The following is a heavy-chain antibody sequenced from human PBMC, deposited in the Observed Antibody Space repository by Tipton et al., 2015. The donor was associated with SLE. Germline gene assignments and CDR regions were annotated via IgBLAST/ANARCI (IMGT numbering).Heavy chain of an antibody. Sequence: LRLSCVVSGYSISSGYFWTWMRQPPGRGLEWIGSISHSETTYSNPSLKSRVTMSLDTSNNQFSLQLTSVTAADTAVYYCARRNQITMVRGVMYYFDYWGQGTLVTVSS. J-gene: IGHJ4*02. CDR2: ISHSETT. CDR3: ARRNQITMVRGVMYYFDY. CDR1: GYSISSGYF. D-gene: IGHD3-10*01. V-gene: IGHV4-38-2*01.